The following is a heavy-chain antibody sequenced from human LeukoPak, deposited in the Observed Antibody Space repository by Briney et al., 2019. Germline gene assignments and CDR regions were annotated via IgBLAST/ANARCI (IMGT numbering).Heavy chain of an antibody. CDR1: GGSISNYY. V-gene: IGHV4-59*01. CDR3: ARHYYYDSRAGFDP. CDR2: IYFSGSA. J-gene: IGHJ5*02. Sequence: PSETLSLTCTVSGGSISNYYWCWIWEPPGQGVEWMGYIYFSGSANYNPSLKSRVTISVDTSKNHFSLKLSYVTAAHTAVYHCARHYYYDSRAGFDPGGRGTLATVSS. D-gene: IGHD3-22*01.